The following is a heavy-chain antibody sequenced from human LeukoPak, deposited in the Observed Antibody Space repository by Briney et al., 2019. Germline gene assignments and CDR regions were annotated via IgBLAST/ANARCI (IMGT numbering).Heavy chain of an antibody. Sequence: ASVKVSCKASGYTFTDYYMHWVRQAPGQGLEWMGWINPNSGGTNYAQKFQGRVTMTRDTSISTAYMELSRLRSDDTAVYYCARGYCSSTSCYGGSYWGQGTLVTVSS. CDR3: ARGYCSSTSCYGGSY. D-gene: IGHD2-2*01. CDR1: GYTFTDYY. CDR2: INPNSGGT. J-gene: IGHJ4*02. V-gene: IGHV1-2*02.